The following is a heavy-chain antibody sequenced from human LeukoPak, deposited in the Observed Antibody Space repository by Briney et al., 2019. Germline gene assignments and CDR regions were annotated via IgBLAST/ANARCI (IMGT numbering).Heavy chain of an antibody. CDR3: ARRLWVGYGYHYYMDV. V-gene: IGHV1-8*01. CDR2: MNPNSGNT. D-gene: IGHD5-18*01. Sequence: SVKVSCKASGYTFTSYDINWVRQATGQGLEWMGWMNPNSGNTGYAQKFQGRVTMTRNTSISTAYMELSSLRSEDTAVYYCARRLWVGYGYHYYMDVWGKGTTVTVSS. J-gene: IGHJ6*03. CDR1: GYTFTSYD.